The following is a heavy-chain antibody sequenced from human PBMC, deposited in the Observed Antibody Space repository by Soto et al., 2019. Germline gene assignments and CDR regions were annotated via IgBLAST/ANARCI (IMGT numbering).Heavy chain of an antibody. CDR2: ISYDGSNK. D-gene: IGHD3-22*01. CDR3: ARGVITMIVVVTYYFDY. J-gene: IGHJ4*02. V-gene: IGHV3-30-3*01. Sequence: QVQLVESGGGVVQPGRSLRLSCAASGFTFRSYAMHWVRQAPGKGLEWAAVISYDGSNKYYADSVKRRFTISRDNSKNTLYLQMNSLRAGDTAVYYCARGVITMIVVVTYYFDYWGQGTLVTVSS. CDR1: GFTFRSYA.